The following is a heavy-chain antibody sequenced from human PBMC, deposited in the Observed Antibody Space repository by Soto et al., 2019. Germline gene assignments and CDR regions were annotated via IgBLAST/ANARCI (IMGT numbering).Heavy chain of an antibody. CDR3: ARALGSMVRGVYYYYYGMEV. J-gene: IGHJ6*01. CDR2: INPSGGST. D-gene: IGHD3-10*01. CDR1: GYTFTSYY. V-gene: IGHV1-46*01. Sequence: DSVKVSCKASGYTFTSYYMHWVRQAPGQGLEWMGIINPSGGSTSYAQKFQGRVTMTRDTSTSTVYMELSSLRSEDTAVYYCARALGSMVRGVYYYYYGMEVWGQGTTVTVSS.